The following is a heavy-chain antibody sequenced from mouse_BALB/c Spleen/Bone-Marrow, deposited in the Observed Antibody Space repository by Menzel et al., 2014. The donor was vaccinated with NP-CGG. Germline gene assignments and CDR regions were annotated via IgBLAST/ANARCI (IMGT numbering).Heavy chain of an antibody. V-gene: IGHV14-3*02. J-gene: IGHJ1*01. CDR3: ASYRYAWYFDV. D-gene: IGHD2-14*01. Sequence: VQLQQSGAELVKPGASVKLSCTASGFNIKDTYMHWVKQRPEQGLEWIGRIDPANGNTKYEPKLQGKATITADTSSNTACLQLSSLTSEDTAVYYLASYRYAWYFDVWGAGTTVTVSS. CDR1: GFNIKDTY. CDR2: IDPANGNT.